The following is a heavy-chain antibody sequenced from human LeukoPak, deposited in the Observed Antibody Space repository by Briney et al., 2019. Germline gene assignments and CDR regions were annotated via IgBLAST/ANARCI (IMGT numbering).Heavy chain of an antibody. Sequence: GGSLRLSCEASGLNFISYEMNWVRQAPGKGLVWVSRIYSDGISTSYADSVKGRFTISRDNAKNTLYLQMNSLKAEDTAIYYCAREGGSYSNYFDYWGQGTLVTVSS. D-gene: IGHD1-26*01. V-gene: IGHV3-74*01. CDR3: AREGGSYSNYFDY. CDR1: GLNFISYE. CDR2: IYSDGIST. J-gene: IGHJ4*02.